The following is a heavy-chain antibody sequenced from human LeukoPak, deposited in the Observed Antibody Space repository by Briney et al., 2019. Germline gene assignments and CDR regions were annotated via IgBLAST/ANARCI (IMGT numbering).Heavy chain of an antibody. CDR3: AKDETGIAVAGHIDY. J-gene: IGHJ4*02. D-gene: IGHD6-19*01. Sequence: GGSLRLSCAASGFTFDDYGMHWVRQAPGKGLEWVAVIWYDGSNKYYADSVEGRFTISRDNSKNTLYLQMNSLRAEDTAVYYCAKDETGIAVAGHIDYWGQGTLVTVSS. V-gene: IGHV3-33*06. CDR2: IWYDGSNK. CDR1: GFTFDDYG.